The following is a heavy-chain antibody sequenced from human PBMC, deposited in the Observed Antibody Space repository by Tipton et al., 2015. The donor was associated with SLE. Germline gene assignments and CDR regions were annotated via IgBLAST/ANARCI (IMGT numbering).Heavy chain of an antibody. V-gene: IGHV4-61*01. CDR1: GGSISSGSYY. CDR2: IYYTGST. CDR3: ATHPRSYSSGWSYYFDY. J-gene: IGHJ4*01. D-gene: IGHD6-19*01. Sequence: TLSLTCTVSGGSISSGSYYWSWIRQPPGKGLEYIGYIYYTGSTNYNPSLKSRVTISVDTSKNQFSLRLSSVTAADTAVYYCATHPRSYSSGWSYYFDYWGQGALVTVSS.